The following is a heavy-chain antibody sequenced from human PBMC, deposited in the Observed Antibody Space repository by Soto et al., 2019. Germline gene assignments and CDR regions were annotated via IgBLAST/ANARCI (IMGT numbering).Heavy chain of an antibody. CDR3: ARAPVAGPYYFDY. V-gene: IGHV4-61*08. CDR1: GGSISSGDYY. CDR2: IYYSGST. Sequence: PSETLSLTCTVSGGSISSGDYYWSWIRQPPGKGLEWIGYIYYSGSTNYNPSLKSRVTISVDTSKNQFSLKLSSVTAADTAVYYCARAPVAGPYYFDYWGQGTLVTVSS. D-gene: IGHD6-19*01. J-gene: IGHJ4*02.